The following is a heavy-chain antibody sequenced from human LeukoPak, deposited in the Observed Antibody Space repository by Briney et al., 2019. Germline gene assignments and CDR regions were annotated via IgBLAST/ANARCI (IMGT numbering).Heavy chain of an antibody. V-gene: IGHV4-34*01. CDR1: GGSFSGYY. Sequence: PSETLSLTCAVYGGSFSGYYWSWIRQTPGKGLEWIGEINHSGSTNYNPSLKSRVTISVDTSKNQFSLKLSSVTAADTAVYYCARGLASVPTAVTWGQGTLVTVSS. J-gene: IGHJ4*02. CDR3: ARGLASVPTAVT. D-gene: IGHD2-21*01. CDR2: INHSGST.